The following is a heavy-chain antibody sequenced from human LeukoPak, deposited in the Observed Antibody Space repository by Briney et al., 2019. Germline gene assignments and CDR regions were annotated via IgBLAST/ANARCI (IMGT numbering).Heavy chain of an antibody. CDR2: ISYGGSNK. Sequence: PGGSLRLSCAASGFTLSSYGMHWVRQAPGKGLEWVAVISYGGSNKYYADSVKGRFTISRDNSKNTLYLQMNSLTLDDTAVYYCARDPRPIPTAVLDYWGQGTLVTVSS. CDR3: ARDPRPIPTAVLDY. CDR1: GFTLSSYG. V-gene: IGHV3-30*03. J-gene: IGHJ4*02.